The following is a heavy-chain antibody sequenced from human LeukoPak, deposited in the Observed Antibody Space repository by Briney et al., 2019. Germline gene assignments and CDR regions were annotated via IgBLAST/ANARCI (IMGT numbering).Heavy chain of an antibody. CDR3: AGNYGDYQGDGMDV. V-gene: IGHV3-48*04. CDR2: ISSSSSTI. J-gene: IGHJ6*02. Sequence: GGSLRLSCAASGFTFSSYSMNWVRQAPGKGLEWVSYISSSSSTIYYADSVKGRFTISRDNAKNSLYLQMNSLRAEDTAVYYCAGNYGDYQGDGMDVWGQGTTVTVSS. D-gene: IGHD4-17*01. CDR1: GFTFSSYS.